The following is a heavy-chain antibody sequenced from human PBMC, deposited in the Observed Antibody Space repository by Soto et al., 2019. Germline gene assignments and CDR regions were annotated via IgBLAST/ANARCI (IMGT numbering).Heavy chain of an antibody. J-gene: IGHJ4*02. Sequence: EVQLLESGGGLVQPGGSLRLSCAASGFSFSSYAMTWVRQAPGKGLEWVSDISGSGGSTYYADSVKGRFTISRDNSKNTLYVQMNSLRAEDTAVYYCAKDLERYYDWGQGTLVTVSS. CDR3: AKDLERYYD. V-gene: IGHV3-23*01. D-gene: IGHD3-9*01. CDR1: GFSFSSYA. CDR2: ISGSGGST.